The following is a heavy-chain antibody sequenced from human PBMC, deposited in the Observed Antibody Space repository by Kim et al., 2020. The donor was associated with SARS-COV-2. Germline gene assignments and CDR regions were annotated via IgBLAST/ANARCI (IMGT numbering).Heavy chain of an antibody. V-gene: IGHV4-4*02. CDR1: GGSISSSNW. J-gene: IGHJ5*02. D-gene: IGHD3-10*01. CDR3: ARRGYYGSGSQYVPGWFDP. CDR2: IYHSGST. Sequence: SETLSLTCAVSGGSISSSNWWSWVRQPPGKGLEWIGEIYHSGSTNYNPSLKSRVTISVDKSKNQFSLKLSSVTAADTAVYYCARRGYYGSGSQYVPGWFDPWGQVTLVTVSS.